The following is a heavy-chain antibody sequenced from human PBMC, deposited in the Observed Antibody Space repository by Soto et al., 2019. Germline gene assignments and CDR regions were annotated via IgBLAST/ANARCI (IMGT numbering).Heavy chain of an antibody. CDR3: ARGQPSDYDKPVN. CDR1: GFTVSSDH. CDR2: IYRGGSP. Sequence: GGSLRLSCAASGFTVSSDHMSWVRQAPGKGLERVSVIYRGGSPYYTDSVTGRFTISRDSSKNMLLLQMNSVTAEDTAVYFWARGQPSDYDKPVNWGQGTLVTVSS. V-gene: IGHV3-53*01. D-gene: IGHD3-9*01. J-gene: IGHJ4*02.